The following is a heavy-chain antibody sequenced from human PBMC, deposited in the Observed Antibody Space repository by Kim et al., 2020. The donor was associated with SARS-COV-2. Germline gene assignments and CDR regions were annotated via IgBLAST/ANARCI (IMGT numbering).Heavy chain of an antibody. J-gene: IGHJ4*02. CDR1: GFTFSIHW. CDR3: ARDNYGTLDY. Sequence: GVSLRLSCAASGFTFSIHWLNWVRQAPGKGLEWVANIKQDGSANYVESVRGRFTISRDNAENSVYLQINSLRAEDTAVYYCARDNYGTLDYWGQGTLVTVSS. D-gene: IGHD3-10*01. V-gene: IGHV3-7*01. CDR2: IKQDGSA.